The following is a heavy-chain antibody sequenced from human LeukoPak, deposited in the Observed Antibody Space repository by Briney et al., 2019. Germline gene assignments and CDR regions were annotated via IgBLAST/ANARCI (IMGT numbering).Heavy chain of an antibody. J-gene: IGHJ4*02. Sequence: NPGESLKISCMASGYSFTNYWIGWVRQLPGKGLEWMGIIYPGDSDTRYSPSFQGQVTISADKSISTAYLQWSSLKASDTAMYYCARVEVGATIEYFDYWGQGTLVTVSS. CDR3: ARVEVGATIEYFDY. CDR2: IYPGDSDT. V-gene: IGHV5-51*01. D-gene: IGHD1-26*01. CDR1: GYSFTNYW.